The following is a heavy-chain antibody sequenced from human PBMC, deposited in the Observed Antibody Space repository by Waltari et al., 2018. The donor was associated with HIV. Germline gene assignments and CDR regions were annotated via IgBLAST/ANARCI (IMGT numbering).Heavy chain of an antibody. D-gene: IGHD6-13*01. CDR2: IRYDGSNK. V-gene: IGHV3-30*02. Sequence: QVQLVESGGGVVQPGGSLRLSCAASGFTFSSYGMHWVRQAPGKGLEWVAFIRYDGSNKYYADSVKGRFTISRDNSKNTLYLQMNSLRAEDTAVYYCAKDLEYSSRPDAFDIWGQGTMVTVSS. J-gene: IGHJ3*02. CDR3: AKDLEYSSRPDAFDI. CDR1: GFTFSSYG.